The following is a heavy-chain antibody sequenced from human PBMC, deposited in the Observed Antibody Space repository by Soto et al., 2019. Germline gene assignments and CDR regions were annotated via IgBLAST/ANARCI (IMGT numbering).Heavy chain of an antibody. CDR2: ISAHNGNT. D-gene: IGHD1-26*01. CDR1: GYGFTTYG. CDR3: ASGRYGDY. Sequence: QVHLVQSGAEVKKSGASVKVSCMGSGYGFTTYGITWVRQDPGQGLERMAWISAHNGNTHYAQKLQGRVTVTRDTSASAAYMELRSLRSDDTALYYCASGRYGDYWGEGALVTVSS. V-gene: IGHV1-18*01. J-gene: IGHJ4*02.